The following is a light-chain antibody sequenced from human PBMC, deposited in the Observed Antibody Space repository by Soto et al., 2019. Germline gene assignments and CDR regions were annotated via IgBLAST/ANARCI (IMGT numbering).Light chain of an antibody. CDR3: QQYENLPIT. CDR2: DAS. J-gene: IGKJ5*01. Sequence: DIQMTQSPSTLSGSVGDRVTITCRASQTISSWLAWYQQKPGKAPKLLIFDASNLESGVPSRFSGSGSGTDFTFTISSLQPEDIATYYCQQYENLPITFGQGTRLEIK. CDR1: QTISSW. V-gene: IGKV1-33*01.